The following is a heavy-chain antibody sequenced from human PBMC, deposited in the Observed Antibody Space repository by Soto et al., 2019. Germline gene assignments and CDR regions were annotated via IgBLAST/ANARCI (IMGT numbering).Heavy chain of an antibody. CDR2: IYYSGST. Sequence: ASETLSLTCTVSGGSVSSGGYYWSWIRQPPGKGLEWIGYIYYSGSTNYNPSLKSRVTISVDTSKNQFSLKLSSVTAADTAVYYCAREGIAVAGTVDYWGQGTLVTVSS. CDR3: AREGIAVAGTVDY. CDR1: GGSVSSGGYY. J-gene: IGHJ4*02. V-gene: IGHV4-61*08. D-gene: IGHD6-19*01.